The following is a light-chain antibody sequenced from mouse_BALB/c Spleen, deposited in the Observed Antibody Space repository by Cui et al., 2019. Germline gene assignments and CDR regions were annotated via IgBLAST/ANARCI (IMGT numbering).Light chain of an antibody. CDR3: QQLSSYPWT. V-gene: IGKV4-80*01. CDR2: STS. Sequence: QIVLIQSPAIMSASLGGEINLTCSASSSVSYMHWYQQKSGTSPKLLIYSTSTLASGVSSRFSGSGSGTVYSLAISSVEAEDAADYYCQQLSSYPWTFGWGTKLEIK. CDR1: SSVSY. J-gene: IGKJ1*01.